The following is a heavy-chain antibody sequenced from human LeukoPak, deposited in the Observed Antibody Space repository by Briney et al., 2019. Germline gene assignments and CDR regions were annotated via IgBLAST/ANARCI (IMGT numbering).Heavy chain of an antibody. CDR3: ATGSVRYSASWYSQEGDY. CDR1: GFTFSTYS. Sequence: GGSLRLSCAASGFTFSTYSMNWVRQAPGKGLEWVSYISRSSSNIYYADSVKGRFTISRDNSKNTLYLQMNSLRAEDTAVYYCATGSVRYSASWYSQEGDYWGQGTLVTVSS. J-gene: IGHJ4*02. V-gene: IGHV3-48*01. CDR2: ISRSSSNI. D-gene: IGHD6-13*01.